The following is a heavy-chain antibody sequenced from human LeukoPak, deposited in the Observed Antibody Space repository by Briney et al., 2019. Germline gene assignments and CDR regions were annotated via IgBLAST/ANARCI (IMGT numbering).Heavy chain of an antibody. D-gene: IGHD2-21*02. V-gene: IGHV3-21*01. CDR1: EFTFRSYS. CDR3: VRAPCGGDCYYFDY. CDR2: ISASSTYI. Sequence: GGSLRLSCAASEFTFRSYSMSWVRQAPGKGMELVSSISASSTYIYYAESLKGRFTISRDNTKNSLYLQMSSLRADDTAVYYCVRAPCGGDCYYFDYWGQGTLVTVSS. J-gene: IGHJ4*02.